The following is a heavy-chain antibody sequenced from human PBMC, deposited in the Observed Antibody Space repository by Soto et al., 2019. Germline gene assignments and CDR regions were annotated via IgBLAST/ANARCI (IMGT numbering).Heavy chain of an antibody. CDR3: TRLNSETTVTTGYDYYGMNV. J-gene: IGHJ6*01. CDR2: IRSIPDSDAT. CDR1: GFTFSGSA. Sequence: PGGSLRLSCAASGFTFSGSALHWVRQPSGKGLEWVGRIRSIPDSDATAYAASVKGRFTISRDDSKNTAYLQMNSLKTEDTAVYYCTRLNSETTVTTGYDYYGMNVWGQGTTVTVSS. D-gene: IGHD4-17*01. V-gene: IGHV3-73*01.